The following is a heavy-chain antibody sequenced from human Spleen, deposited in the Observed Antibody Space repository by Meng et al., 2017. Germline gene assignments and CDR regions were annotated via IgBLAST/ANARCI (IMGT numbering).Heavy chain of an antibody. CDR3: ARANLVRGIIDT. V-gene: IGHV4-31*03. D-gene: IGHD3-10*01. Sequence: QAHLRDSGPGLVTPSQTLSPTCTVSGGSISSGDYYWTWIRQHPGKGLELIGYIYHSGTTYYNPSLKSRVTISVDTSNNQFSLKVTSVAAADTAVFYCARANLVRGIIDTWGQGTLVTVSS. J-gene: IGHJ5*02. CDR1: GGSISSGDYY. CDR2: IYHSGTT.